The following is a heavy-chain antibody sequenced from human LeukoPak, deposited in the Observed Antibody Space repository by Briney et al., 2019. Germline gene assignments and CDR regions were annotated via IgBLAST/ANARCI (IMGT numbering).Heavy chain of an antibody. V-gene: IGHV4-31*03. CDR1: GGSISSGGYY. CDR2: IYYSGST. CDR3: ARVGLGRYYYYYYMDA. J-gene: IGHJ6*03. D-gene: IGHD3-10*01. Sequence: SETLSLTCTVSGGSISSGGYYWSWIRQHPGKGLEWIGYIYYSGSTYYNPSLKSRVTISVDTSKNQFSLKLSSVTAADTAVYYCARVGLGRYYYYYYMDAWGKGTTVTVSS.